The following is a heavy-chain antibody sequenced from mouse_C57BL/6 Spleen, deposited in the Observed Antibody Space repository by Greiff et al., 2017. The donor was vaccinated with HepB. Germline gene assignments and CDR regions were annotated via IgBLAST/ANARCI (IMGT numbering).Heavy chain of an antibody. V-gene: IGHV1-63*01. CDR2: IYPGGGYT. D-gene: IGHD1-1*01. J-gene: IGHJ1*03. CDR1: GYTFTNYW. CDR3: AYYGSSSRYFDV. Sequence: VKLQESGAELVRPGTSVKMSCKASGYTFTNYWIGWAKQRPGHGLEWIGDIYPGGGYTNYNEKFKGKATLTADKSSSTAYMQFSSLTSEDSAIYYCAYYGSSSRYFDVWGTGTTVTVSS.